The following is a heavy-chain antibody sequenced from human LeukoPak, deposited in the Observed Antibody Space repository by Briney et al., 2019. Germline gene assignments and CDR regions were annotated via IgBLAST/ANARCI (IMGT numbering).Heavy chain of an antibody. Sequence: GGSLRLSCALSEFIVNSDFMSWVRQAPGKGLEWVSILYKDGKTYYADSVKGRFTISRDNFKNTFYLQMNSLRAEDTAVYYCARDFRLYDYAYWYFDLWGRGTLVTVSS. CDR1: EFIVNSDF. CDR2: LYKDGKT. J-gene: IGHJ2*01. D-gene: IGHD4-17*01. V-gene: IGHV3-66*01. CDR3: ARDFRLYDYAYWYFDL.